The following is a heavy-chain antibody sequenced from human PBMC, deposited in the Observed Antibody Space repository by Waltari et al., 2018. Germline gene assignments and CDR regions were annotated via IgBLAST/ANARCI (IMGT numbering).Heavy chain of an antibody. J-gene: IGHJ6*02. CDR3: ASLSSGYYYGMDV. CDR1: GFTVSRNY. Sequence: EVQLVESGGGLIQPGGSLRLSCAASGFTVSRNYMSWSRQAPGKGLEWVSVIYSGGSTYYADSVKGRFTISRDNSKNTLYLQMNSLRAEDTAVYYCASLSSGYYYGMDVWGQGTTVTVSS. V-gene: IGHV3-53*01. CDR2: IYSGGST. D-gene: IGHD3-22*01.